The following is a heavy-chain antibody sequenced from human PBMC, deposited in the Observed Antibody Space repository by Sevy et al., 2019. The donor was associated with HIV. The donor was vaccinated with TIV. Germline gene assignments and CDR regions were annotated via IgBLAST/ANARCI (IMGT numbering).Heavy chain of an antibody. CDR1: GYTFTSYA. J-gene: IGHJ5*02. CDR2: INAGNGNT. V-gene: IGHV1-3*01. D-gene: IGHD3-10*01. CDR3: ARDRITMVRGVIIGGWFDP. Sequence: ASVKVSCKASGYTFTSYAMHWVPQAPGQRLEWMGWINAGNGNTKYSQKFQGRVTITRDTSASTAYMELSSLRSEDTAVYYCARDRITMVRGVIIGGWFDPWGQGTLVTVSS.